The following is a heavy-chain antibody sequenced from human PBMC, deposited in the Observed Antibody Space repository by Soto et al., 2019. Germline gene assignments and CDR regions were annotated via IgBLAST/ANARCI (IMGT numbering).Heavy chain of an antibody. CDR3: ASWIYGSGSPPDYYGMDV. Sequence: TSETLSLTCTVSGGSISSSSYYWGWIRQPPGKGLEWIGSIYYSGSTYYNPSLKNRDTKSVNTSKNQISLKLSSVTAADTAVYYCASWIYGSGSPPDYYGMDVWGQGTTVTVSS. CDR2: IYYSGST. D-gene: IGHD3-10*01. J-gene: IGHJ6*02. CDR1: GGSISSSSYY. V-gene: IGHV4-39*01.